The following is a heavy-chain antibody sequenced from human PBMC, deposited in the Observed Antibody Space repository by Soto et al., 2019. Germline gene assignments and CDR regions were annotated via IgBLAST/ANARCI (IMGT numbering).Heavy chain of an antibody. V-gene: IGHV6-1*01. CDR1: GDSVSSNSAA. D-gene: IGHD3-22*01. CDR3: ARETGPSGFVYYYYGMDV. CDR2: TYYRSKWYN. J-gene: IGHJ6*02. Sequence: PXQTLSLTCAISGDSVSSNSAACNWIRHSPSRGLEWLGRTYYRSKWYNDYAVSVKSRITINPDTSKNQFSLQLNSVTPEDTAVYYSARETGPSGFVYYYYGMDVWGQGTKVTVYS.